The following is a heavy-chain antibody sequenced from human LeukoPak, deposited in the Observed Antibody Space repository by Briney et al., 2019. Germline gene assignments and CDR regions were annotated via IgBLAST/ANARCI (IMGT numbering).Heavy chain of an antibody. Sequence: GGSLRLSCAASGFTFSTYYMNWVRQAPGQGLEWVSSISSSGNYIYYADSVKGRFTISRDNAKNSLYLQMNSLRAEDTAVYYCARDSYAFEIWGQGTVVTVSS. J-gene: IGHJ3*02. CDR3: ARDSYAFEI. CDR2: ISSSGNYI. CDR1: GFTFSTYY. V-gene: IGHV3-21*01.